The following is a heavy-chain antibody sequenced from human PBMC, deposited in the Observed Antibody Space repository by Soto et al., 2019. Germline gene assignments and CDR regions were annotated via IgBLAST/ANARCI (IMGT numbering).Heavy chain of an antibody. J-gene: IGHJ5*02. Sequence: PSDTLSLTCTVPGGSISSGGYYWSWIRQHPGKGLEWIGYIYYSGSTYYNPSLKSRVTISVDTSKNQFSLKLSSVTAADTAVYYCARVEYYDFWSGYKNWFDPWGQGTLVTVSS. CDR1: GGSISSGGYY. CDR3: ARVEYYDFWSGYKNWFDP. CDR2: IYYSGST. V-gene: IGHV4-31*03. D-gene: IGHD3-3*01.